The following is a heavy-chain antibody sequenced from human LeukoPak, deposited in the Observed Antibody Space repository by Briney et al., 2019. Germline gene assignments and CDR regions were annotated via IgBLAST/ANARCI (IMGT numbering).Heavy chain of an antibody. CDR3: AGATRWLAYDY. V-gene: IGHV3-53*01. CDR1: GFTVSSY. Sequence: GGSLRLSCAASGFTVSSYMSWVRQAPGKGLEWVSVIYDGDNTNYADSVKGRFTISRDTSSNTLFLQLNGLRAQDTAVYYCAGATRWLAYDYWGQGTLVTVSS. D-gene: IGHD6-19*01. J-gene: IGHJ4*02. CDR2: IYDGDNT.